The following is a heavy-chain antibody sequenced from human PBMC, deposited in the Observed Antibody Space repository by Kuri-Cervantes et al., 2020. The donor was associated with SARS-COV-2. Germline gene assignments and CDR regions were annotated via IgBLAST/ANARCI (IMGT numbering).Heavy chain of an antibody. D-gene: IGHD3-10*01. V-gene: IGHV3-15*01. CDR2: IKSQTDGGTS. CDR1: GFTFTDAW. CDR3: TRGPGEDSIDY. Sequence: GGSLRLSCVASGFTFTDAWMGWVRQAPGKGLEWVGRIKSQTDGGTSDYAAPTKGRFTISRDDSKSIAYLQMNSLKTEDTAVYYCTRGPGEDSIDYWGQGTLVTVSS. J-gene: IGHJ4*02.